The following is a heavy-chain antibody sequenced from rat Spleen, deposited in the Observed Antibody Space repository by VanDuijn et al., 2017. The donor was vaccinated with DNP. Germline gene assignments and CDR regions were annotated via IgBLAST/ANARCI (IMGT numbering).Heavy chain of an antibody. D-gene: IGHD1-4*01. CDR2: ITSGSGTT. CDR1: GFTFSYYW. V-gene: IGHV5-31*01. Sequence: EVQLVESGGGLVQPGRSLKLSCVASGFTFSYYWMAWIRQVPGKGLEWIASITSGSGTTSYPDSVKGRFTISRDDAKSTLYLQMNSLRSEDMATYYCARPYFNNQGGFAYWGQGTRVTVSS. CDR3: ARPYFNNQGGFAY. J-gene: IGHJ3*01.